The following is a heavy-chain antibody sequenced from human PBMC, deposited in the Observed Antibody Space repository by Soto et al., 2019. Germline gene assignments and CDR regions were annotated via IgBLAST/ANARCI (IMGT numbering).Heavy chain of an antibody. J-gene: IGHJ4*02. V-gene: IGHV3-48*01. CDR2: IRDSGDSV. CDR3: VRDDSYSFDY. CDR1: GFIFSSYP. Sequence: PGGSLRLSCAASGFIFSSYPMNWVRQTPGKGLEWISNIRDSGDSVTYADSVRGRFTMSRDNAKNSLYLQVNSLRVDDTAIYYCVRDDSYSFDYWGPGSLVTVSS. D-gene: IGHD3-10*01.